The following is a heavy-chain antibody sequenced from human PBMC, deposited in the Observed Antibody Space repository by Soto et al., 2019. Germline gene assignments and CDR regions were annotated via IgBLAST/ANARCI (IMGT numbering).Heavy chain of an antibody. V-gene: IGHV1-69*13. D-gene: IGHD3-9*01. J-gene: IGHJ6*02. CDR2: IIPIFGTA. Sequence: SVKVSCKASGGTFSSYAISWVRQAPGQGLEWMGGIIPIFGTANYAQKFQGRVTITADESTSTAYMELSSLRSEDTAVYYCARERMSSYYDIFTGYYTGMDVWGQGTTVTVYS. CDR1: GGTFSSYA. CDR3: ARERMSSYYDIFTGYYTGMDV.